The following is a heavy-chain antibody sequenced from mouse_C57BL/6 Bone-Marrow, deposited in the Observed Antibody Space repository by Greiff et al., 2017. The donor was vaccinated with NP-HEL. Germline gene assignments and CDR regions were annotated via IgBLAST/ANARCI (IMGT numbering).Heavy chain of an antibody. CDR2: IRLKSDNYAT. CDR1: GFTFSNYW. Sequence: EVHLVESGGGLVQPGGSMKLSCVASGFTFSNYWMNWVRQSPEKGLEWVAQIRLKSDNYATHYAESVKGRFTISRDDSKSSVYLQMNNLRAEDTGIYYCTGCSYYFDDWGQGTTLTVAS. D-gene: IGHD1-1*01. CDR3: TGCSYYFDD. V-gene: IGHV6-3*01. J-gene: IGHJ2*01.